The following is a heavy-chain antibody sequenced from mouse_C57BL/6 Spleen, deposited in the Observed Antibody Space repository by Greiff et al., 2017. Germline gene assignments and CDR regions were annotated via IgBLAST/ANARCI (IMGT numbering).Heavy chain of an antibody. CDR3: ARFHDGYYLYYAMDY. D-gene: IGHD2-3*01. V-gene: IGHV3-6*01. CDR1: GYSITSGYY. J-gene: IGHJ4*01. Sequence: EVQLQQSGPGLVKPSQSLSLTCSVTGYSITSGYYWNWIRQFPGNKLEWMGYISYDGSNNYNPSLKNRISITRDTSKNQFFLKLNSVTTEDTATXYCARFHDGYYLYYAMDYWGQGTSVTVSS. CDR2: ISYDGSN.